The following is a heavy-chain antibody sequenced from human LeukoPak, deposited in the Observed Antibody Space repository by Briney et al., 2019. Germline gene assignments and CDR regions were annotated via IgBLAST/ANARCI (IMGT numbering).Heavy chain of an antibody. D-gene: IGHD2-15*01. CDR2: ISGSGGST. CDR1: GFTFSSYA. V-gene: IGHV3-23*01. Sequence: GGSLLLSCAASGFTFSSYAMSWVRRAPGKGLEWVSAISGSGGSTYYAASVKGRFTISRDNSKNTLYLQMNSLRAEDTAVYYCAKDARYCSGGSCYSSHYFDYGGQGTLVTVS. J-gene: IGHJ4*02. CDR3: AKDARYCSGGSCYSSHYFDY.